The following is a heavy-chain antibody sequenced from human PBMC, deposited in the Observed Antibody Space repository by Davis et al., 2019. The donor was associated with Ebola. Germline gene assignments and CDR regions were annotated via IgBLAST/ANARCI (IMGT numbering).Heavy chain of an antibody. V-gene: IGHV3-73*01. D-gene: IGHD4-17*01. CDR2: IRSKANSYAT. CDR1: GFTFSSYG. Sequence: GESLKIPCAASGFTFSSYGMHWVRQASGKGLEWVGRIRSKANSYATAYAASVKGRFTISRDDSKNTAYLQMNSLKTEDTAVYYCTTTVTRVSGAFDIWGQGTMVTVSS. CDR3: TTTVTRVSGAFDI. J-gene: IGHJ3*02.